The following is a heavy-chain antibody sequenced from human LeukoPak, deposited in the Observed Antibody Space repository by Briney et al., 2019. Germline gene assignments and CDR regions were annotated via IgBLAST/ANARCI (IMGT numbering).Heavy chain of an antibody. CDR2: ISSSSSYI. CDR1: GFTFSSYS. Sequence: GGSLRLSCAASGFTFSSYSMNWVRQAPGKGLEWVSSISSSSSYIYYADSVKGRFTISRDNAKNSLYLQMNSLRAEDTAVYYCARDWSTMVRGVIISPDYWGRGTLVTVSS. V-gene: IGHV3-21*01. CDR3: ARDWSTMVRGVIISPDY. J-gene: IGHJ4*02. D-gene: IGHD3-10*01.